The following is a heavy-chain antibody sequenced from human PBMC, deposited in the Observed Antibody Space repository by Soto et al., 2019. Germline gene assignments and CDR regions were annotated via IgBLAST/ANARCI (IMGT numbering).Heavy chain of an antibody. V-gene: IGHV5-51*01. D-gene: IGHD3-22*01. Sequence: PGESLKISCRGSGYDFNTNWFGWVRQLPGGGLEWVGIMYPGDSDTRLHPSLQGHVTLSADVTVSTAFLQWRTLKTSDSGMYFCARLPRDCNKTSCYHADHWGQGTSVTVSS. CDR2: MYPGDSDT. CDR1: GYDFNTNW. J-gene: IGHJ4*02. CDR3: ARLPRDCNKTSCYHADH.